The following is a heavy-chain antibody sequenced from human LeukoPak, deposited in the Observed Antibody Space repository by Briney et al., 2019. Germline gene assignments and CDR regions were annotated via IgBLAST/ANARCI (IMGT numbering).Heavy chain of an antibody. J-gene: IGHJ3*02. CDR3: ARGPTLANAFDI. CDR2: IIPIFGTA. Sequence: SVKVPCKASGGTFSSYAISWVRQAPGQGLEWMGGIIPIFGTANYAQKFQGRVTITTDESTSTAYMELSSLRSEDTAVYYCARGPTLANAFDIWGQGTMVTVSS. CDR1: GGTFSSYA. V-gene: IGHV1-69*05.